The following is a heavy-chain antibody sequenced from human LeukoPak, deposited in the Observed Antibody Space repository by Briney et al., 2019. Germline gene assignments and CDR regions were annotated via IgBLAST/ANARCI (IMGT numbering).Heavy chain of an antibody. CDR2: ISAYNGNT. CDR1: GYTFTSYG. CDR3: TRDLAGSVYDYVWGSYRPFDY. V-gene: IGHV1-18*01. Sequence: ASVKVSCKASGYTFTSYGISWVRQAPGQGLKWMGWISAYNGNTNYAQKLQGRVTMTTDTSTSTAYMELRSLRSDDTAVYYCTRDLAGSVYDYVWGSYRPFDYWGQGTLVTVSS. D-gene: IGHD3-16*02. J-gene: IGHJ4*02.